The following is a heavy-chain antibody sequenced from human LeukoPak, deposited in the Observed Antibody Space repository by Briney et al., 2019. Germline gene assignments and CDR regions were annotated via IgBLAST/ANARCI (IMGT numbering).Heavy chain of an antibody. CDR1: GGSISSGGYY. J-gene: IGHJ4*02. V-gene: IGHV4-61*08. Sequence: SETLSLTCTVSGGSISSGGYYWSWIRQHPGKGLEWIGYIYYSGSTEDNPSLKSRVTMSIDTSKNQISLKLYSVTAADTAVYYCVREGYDSSGYYLDSWGQGTLVTVSS. D-gene: IGHD3-22*01. CDR3: VREGYDSSGYYLDS. CDR2: IYYSGST.